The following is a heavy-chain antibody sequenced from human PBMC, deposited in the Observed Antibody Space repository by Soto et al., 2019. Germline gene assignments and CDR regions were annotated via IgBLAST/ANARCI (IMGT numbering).Heavy chain of an antibody. J-gene: IGHJ4*02. CDR1: GFTFSSYG. CDR2: ISYDGSNK. V-gene: IGHV3-30*18. D-gene: IGHD3-22*01. Sequence: PGGSLRLSCAASGFTFSSYGMHWVRQAPGKGLEWVAVISYDGSNKYYADSVKGRFTISRDNSKNTLYLQMNSLRAEDTAVFYCAKDIDYDSSGYYSSPLNYWGQGTLVTVSS. CDR3: AKDIDYDSSGYYSSPLNY.